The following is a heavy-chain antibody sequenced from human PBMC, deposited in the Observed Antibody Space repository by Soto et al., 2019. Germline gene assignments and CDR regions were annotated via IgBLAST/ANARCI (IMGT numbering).Heavy chain of an antibody. J-gene: IGHJ6*02. CDR3: SKKLGIDPFGSYGLEV. V-gene: IGHV1-69*01. CDR2: IIPISSTT. Sequence: QVELVQSGAEVKKPGSSVKVSCTASGCTFSTFAISWVRQAPGQGLEWMGVIIPISSTTKSAHKFQDRVTISADGSSSTVHMELRSIKSADTAIDFCSKKLGIDPFGSYGLEVWGQGTTVTVSS. CDR1: GCTFSTFA. D-gene: IGHD7-27*01.